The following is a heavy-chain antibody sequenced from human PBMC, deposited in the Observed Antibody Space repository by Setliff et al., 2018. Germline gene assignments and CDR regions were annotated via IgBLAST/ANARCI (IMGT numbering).Heavy chain of an antibody. Sequence: KTSETLSLTCSVSGASITSYYWSWIRQPPGKGLERIGYMHYSGSANYNPSLKSRVTISIDTSKNQFSLRLSSVTAADTAVYYCARHGVTAGRTDNYFDPWGQGMLVTVSS. J-gene: IGHJ5*02. CDR2: MHYSGSA. V-gene: IGHV4-59*08. CDR1: GASITSYY. CDR3: ARHGVTAGRTDNYFDP. D-gene: IGHD6-13*01.